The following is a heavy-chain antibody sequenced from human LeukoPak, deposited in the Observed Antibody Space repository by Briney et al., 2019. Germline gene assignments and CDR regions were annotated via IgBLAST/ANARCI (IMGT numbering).Heavy chain of an antibody. CDR1: GDSINYGIYY. V-gene: IGHV4-61*02. J-gene: IGHJ3*02. D-gene: IGHD5-12*01. Sequence: PSETLFLTCTVSGDSINYGIYYWNWLRQPAGKGLEWIGRFSSTGTTNYNPSSESRVTMSVDSSKNQFSLKLSSVTAADTAVYYCARAPPWLLYAFDIWGQGTMVTVSS. CDR2: FSSTGTT. CDR3: ARAPPWLLYAFDI.